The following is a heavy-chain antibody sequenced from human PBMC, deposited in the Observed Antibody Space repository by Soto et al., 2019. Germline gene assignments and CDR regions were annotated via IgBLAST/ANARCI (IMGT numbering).Heavy chain of an antibody. CDR2: ISAYNGNT. J-gene: IGHJ4*02. CDR1: GYTFTSYG. Sequence: ASVQVSCKAPGYTFTSYGISWVRPAPGQGLEWMGWISAYNGNTNYAQKLQGRVTMTTDTSTSTAYMELRSLRSDDTAVYYCARARLYSSSVYWGQGTLVTVSS. V-gene: IGHV1-18*01. D-gene: IGHD6-6*01. CDR3: ARARLYSSSVY.